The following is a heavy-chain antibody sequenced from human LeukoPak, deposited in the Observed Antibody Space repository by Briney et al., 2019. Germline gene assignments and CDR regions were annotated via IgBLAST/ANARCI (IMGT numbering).Heavy chain of an antibody. J-gene: IGHJ3*02. CDR3: AGAGRDGYSPASDSFDT. D-gene: IGHD5-24*01. CDR1: GASITTTLYY. V-gene: IGHV4-39*07. CDR2: FYYGGIT. Sequence: PSETLSLTCTVSGASITTTLYYWVWARQSPGKGLEWIGSFYYGGITYYHPSLKSRVTVSVDTSRSQFSLKLISVTAADTAVYYCAGAGRDGYSPASDSFDTWGQGKTVTVSS.